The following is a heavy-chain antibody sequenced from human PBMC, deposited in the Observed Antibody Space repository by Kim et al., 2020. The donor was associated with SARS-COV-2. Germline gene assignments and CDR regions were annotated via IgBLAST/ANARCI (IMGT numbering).Heavy chain of an antibody. CDR3: ATRPLPAANYFDY. Sequence: NYAQKFQGRATMTRDTSNSTAYMELSRLGSDDTAVYYCATRPLPAANYFDYWGQGTLVTVSS. V-gene: IGHV1-2*02. J-gene: IGHJ4*02. D-gene: IGHD2-2*01.